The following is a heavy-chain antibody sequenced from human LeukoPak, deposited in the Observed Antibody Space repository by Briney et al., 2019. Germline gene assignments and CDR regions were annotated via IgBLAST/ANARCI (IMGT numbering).Heavy chain of an antibody. Sequence: PGRSLRLSCAASEFTFSSYAMHWVRQAPGKGLEWVAVISYDGSNKYYADSVKGRFTISRDNSKNTLYLQMNSLRAEDTAVYYCARDCCSGGYFDYWGQGTLVTVSS. CDR1: EFTFSSYA. CDR2: ISYDGSNK. CDR3: ARDCCSGGYFDY. D-gene: IGHD2-15*01. V-gene: IGHV3-30-3*01. J-gene: IGHJ4*02.